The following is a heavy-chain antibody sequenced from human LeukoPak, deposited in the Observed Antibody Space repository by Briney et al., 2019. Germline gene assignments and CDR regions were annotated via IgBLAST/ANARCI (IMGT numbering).Heavy chain of an antibody. CDR1: GYTLTELS. CDR3: ATYCSSTSCYFYYFDY. D-gene: IGHD2-2*01. Sequence: GASVKVYCKVSGYTLTELSMHWVRQAPGKGLEWMGGFDPEDGETIYAQKFQGRVTMTEDTSTDTAYMELSSLRSEDTAVYYCATYCSSTSCYFYYFDYWGQGTLVTVSS. V-gene: IGHV1-24*01. J-gene: IGHJ4*02. CDR2: FDPEDGET.